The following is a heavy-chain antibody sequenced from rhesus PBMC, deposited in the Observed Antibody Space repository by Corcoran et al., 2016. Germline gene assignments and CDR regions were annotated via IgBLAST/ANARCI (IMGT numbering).Heavy chain of an antibody. Sequence: EVQLVESGGGLAKPGGSLRLSCAGPGVSISDYYMDWVRQAPGIGLDLISRFSNFVCTTWYSASVKDRFTISRHNAKHTLFLQVNSLGGGDTAVYYCSRDFDYWGQGVLVTVTS. CDR2: FSNFVCTT. V-gene: IGHV3-178*01. CDR1: GVSISDYY. J-gene: IGHJ4*01. CDR3: SRDFDY.